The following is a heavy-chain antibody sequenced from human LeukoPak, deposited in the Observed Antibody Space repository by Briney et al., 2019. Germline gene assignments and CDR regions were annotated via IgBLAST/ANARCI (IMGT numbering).Heavy chain of an antibody. D-gene: IGHD3-10*01. CDR2: ISYDGSNK. Sequence: GGSLRLSCAASGFTFSSYGMHWVRQAPGKGLEWVAVISYDGSNKYYADSVKGRFTISRDNSKNTLYLQMNSLRAEDTAVYYCARALYYYGSGSYYRSRGDCYPDYWGQGTLVTVSS. CDR3: ARALYYYGSGSYYRSRGDCYPDY. V-gene: IGHV3-30*03. J-gene: IGHJ4*02. CDR1: GFTFSSYG.